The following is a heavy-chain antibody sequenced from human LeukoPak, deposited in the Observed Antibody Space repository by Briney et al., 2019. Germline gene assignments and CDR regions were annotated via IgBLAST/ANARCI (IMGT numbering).Heavy chain of an antibody. V-gene: IGHV3-23*01. Sequence: PGGSLRLSCAASGFTFSNYAMSWVRQAPGKGLEWVSAVSGSGGYTYYADSVKGRFTISRDNSKNTLYLQMSSLRVEDTAVYYCAKKVAASGTPFFDYWGQGTLVTVSA. CDR2: VSGSGGYT. D-gene: IGHD6-13*01. J-gene: IGHJ4*02. CDR1: GFTFSNYA. CDR3: AKKVAASGTPFFDY.